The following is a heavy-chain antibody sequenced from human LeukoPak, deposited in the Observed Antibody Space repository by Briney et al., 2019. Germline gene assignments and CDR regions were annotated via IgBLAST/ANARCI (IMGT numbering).Heavy chain of an antibody. CDR1: GGSISSYY. CDR3: ARETYSSSWPLIDY. D-gene: IGHD6-13*01. Sequence: PSETLSLTCTVSGGSISSYYWSWIRQPAGKGLEWIGRIYTSGSTNYNPSLKSRVTMSVDTTKSQFSLKLSSVTAADTAVYYCARETYSSSWPLIDYWGQGTLVTVSS. J-gene: IGHJ4*02. CDR2: IYTSGST. V-gene: IGHV4-4*07.